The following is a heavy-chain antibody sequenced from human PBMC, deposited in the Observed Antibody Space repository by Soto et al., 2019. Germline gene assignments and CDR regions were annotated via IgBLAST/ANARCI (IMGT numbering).Heavy chain of an antibody. V-gene: IGHV4-59*12. J-gene: IGHJ5*02. CDR2: VYYSGGT. D-gene: IGHD1-26*01. CDR3: ARDLWSMGPTYTHWFDP. CDR1: GGSISTYY. Sequence: SETLSLTCTVSGGSISTYYWGWIRQPPGRGLEYIGYVYYSGGTNYDPSLKSRVTISVDTSKNQFSLYLQMDSLRPDDTAVYYCARDLWSMGPTYTHWFDPWGQGTLVTVSS.